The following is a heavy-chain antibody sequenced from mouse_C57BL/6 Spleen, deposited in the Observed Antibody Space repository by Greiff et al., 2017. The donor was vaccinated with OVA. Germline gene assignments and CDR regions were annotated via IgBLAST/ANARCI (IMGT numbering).Heavy chain of an antibody. CDR3: ARPASSGYLAY. D-gene: IGHD3-2*02. V-gene: IGHV1-82*01. Sequence: QVQLKESGPELVKPGASVKISCKASGYAFSSSWMNWVKQRPGKGLEWIGRIYPGDGDTNYNGKFKGKATLTADKSSSTAYMQLSSLTSEDSAVYFCARPASSGYLAYWGQGTLVTVSA. CDR2: IYPGDGDT. CDR1: GYAFSSSW. J-gene: IGHJ3*01.